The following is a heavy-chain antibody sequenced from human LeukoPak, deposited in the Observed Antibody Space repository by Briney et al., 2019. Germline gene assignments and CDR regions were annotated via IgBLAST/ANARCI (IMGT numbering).Heavy chain of an antibody. Sequence: SETLSLTCTVSGCSISSYYWSWIRQPPGKGLEWMGYIYYSGSTNYNPSLKSRVTISVDTSNNQFSLKLSSVTAADTAVYYCARGLVVRGVIYYYYMDVWGKGTTVTVSS. J-gene: IGHJ6*03. V-gene: IGHV4-59*01. CDR2: IYYSGST. D-gene: IGHD2-2*01. CDR3: ARGLVVRGVIYYYYMDV. CDR1: GCSISSYY.